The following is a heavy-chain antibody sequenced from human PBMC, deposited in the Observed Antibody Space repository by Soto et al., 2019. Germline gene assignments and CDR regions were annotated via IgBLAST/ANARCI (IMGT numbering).Heavy chain of an antibody. Sequence: ETLSLTCAVYGGCLSGYYWSWIRQPPGKGLEWIGEINHSGSTNYNPSLKSRVTISVDTSKNQFSLKLSSVTAAETAVYYCARGQVLRFLEWTHPHYYYGMDVWGQGTTVTVSS. CDR1: GGCLSGYY. J-gene: IGHJ6*02. V-gene: IGHV4-34*01. CDR3: ARGQVLRFLEWTHPHYYYGMDV. CDR2: INHSGST. D-gene: IGHD3-3*01.